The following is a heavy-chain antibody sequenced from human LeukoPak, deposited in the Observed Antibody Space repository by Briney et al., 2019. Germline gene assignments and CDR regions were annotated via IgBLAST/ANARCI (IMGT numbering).Heavy chain of an antibody. V-gene: IGHV4-61*02. CDR1: GGSISSGSYY. CDR3: ARLKGYSSGWYPSYYFDY. D-gene: IGHD6-19*01. CDR2: IYTSGST. Sequence: SQTLSLTCTVSGGSISSGSYYWSWIRQPAGKGLEWIGRIYTSGSTNYNPSLKSRVTISVDTSKNQFSLKLSSVTAADTAVYYCARLKGYSSGWYPSYYFDYWGQGTLVTVSS. J-gene: IGHJ4*02.